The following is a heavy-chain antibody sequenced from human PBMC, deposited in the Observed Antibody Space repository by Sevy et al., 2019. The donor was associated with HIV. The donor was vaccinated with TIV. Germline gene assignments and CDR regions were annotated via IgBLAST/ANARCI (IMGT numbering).Heavy chain of an antibody. D-gene: IGHD6-13*01. V-gene: IGHV3-49*04. CDR3: TRWKAAQSIFDY. CDR1: GFTFGDYC. J-gene: IGHJ4*02. CDR2: LKSDVYGGTF. Sequence: GGSLRLSCTASGFTFGDYCMSWVRQAPGKGLEWVAFLKSDVYGGTFDHAASVRGRFVISRDDSKTIAYLQMNDLKTEDTGVYYCTRWKAAQSIFDYWGQGALVIVSS.